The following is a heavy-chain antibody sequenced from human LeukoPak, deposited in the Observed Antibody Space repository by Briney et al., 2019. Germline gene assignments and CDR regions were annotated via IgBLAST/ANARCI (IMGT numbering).Heavy chain of an antibody. V-gene: IGHV4-4*07. CDR3: ARSITIFGVFDY. CDR2: IYTSGST. Sequence: PSETLSLTSTVSGGSISSYYWSWIRQPAGKGLEWIGRIYTSGSTNYNPSPKSRVTMSVDTSKNQFSLKLSSVTAADTAVYYCARSITIFGVFDYWGQGTLVTVSS. CDR1: GGSISSYY. J-gene: IGHJ4*02. D-gene: IGHD3-3*01.